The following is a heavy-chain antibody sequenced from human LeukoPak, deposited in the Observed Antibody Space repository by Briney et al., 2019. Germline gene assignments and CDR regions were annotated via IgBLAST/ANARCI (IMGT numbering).Heavy chain of an antibody. CDR1: GFTFSSYW. CDR2: INTDGSTT. Sequence: GGSMRLSCAAYGFTFSSYWMHWVRQAPGKGLVWVSRINTDGSTTTYADSVKGRFTISRDNAKNTLYLKMNSLRAEVTAVYYCAGDGGWGWGWYFDLWGRGTLVTVSS. V-gene: IGHV3-74*01. J-gene: IGHJ2*01. D-gene: IGHD7-27*01. CDR3: AGDGGWGWGWYFDL.